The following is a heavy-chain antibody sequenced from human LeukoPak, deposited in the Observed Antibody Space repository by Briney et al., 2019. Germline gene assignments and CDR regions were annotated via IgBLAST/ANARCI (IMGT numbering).Heavy chain of an antibody. V-gene: IGHV3-49*04. CDR2: IRSKAYGGTT. J-gene: IGHJ4*02. D-gene: IGHD1-26*01. CDR1: GFTFGDYA. Sequence: GGSLRLSCTASGFTFGDYAMSWVRQAPGKGLEWVGFIRSKAYGGTTEYAASVKGRFTISRDDSKSIVYLQMNSLKTEDTAVYYCTRVHSGNPGGYWGQGTLVTVSS. CDR3: TRVHSGNPGGY.